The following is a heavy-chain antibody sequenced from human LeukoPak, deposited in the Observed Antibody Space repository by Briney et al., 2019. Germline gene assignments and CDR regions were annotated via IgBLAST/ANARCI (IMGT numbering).Heavy chain of an antibody. CDR1: GFTFSSYA. CDR3: AKEPQLGIIWYFDL. Sequence: GGSLRLSCAASGFTFSSYAMHWVRQAPGKGLEWVAVISYDGSNKYYADSVKGRFTIPRDNSKNTLYLQMNSLRAEDTAVYYCAKEPQLGIIWYFDLWGRGTLVTVSS. V-gene: IGHV3-30-3*01. D-gene: IGHD7-27*01. CDR2: ISYDGSNK. J-gene: IGHJ2*01.